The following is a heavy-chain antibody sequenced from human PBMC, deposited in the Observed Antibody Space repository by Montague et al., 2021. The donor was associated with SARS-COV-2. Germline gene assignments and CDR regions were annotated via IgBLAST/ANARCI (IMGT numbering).Heavy chain of an antibody. CDR2: ISPSGDYI. D-gene: IGHD5-12*01. CDR1: GFSFSSYH. V-gene: IGHV3-21*01. Sequence: SLRLSCGASGFSFSSYHMNWVRQAPGNGLEWVSSISPSGDYIYSADSLKGRFIISRDNAKNSLYLQMSSLRAEDTAIYYCARASWIVAAVPDYWGQGTLVTVSS. CDR3: ARASWIVAAVPDY. J-gene: IGHJ4*02.